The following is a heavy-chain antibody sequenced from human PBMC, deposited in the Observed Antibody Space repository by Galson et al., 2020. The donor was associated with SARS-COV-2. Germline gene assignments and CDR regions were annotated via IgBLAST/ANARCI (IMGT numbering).Heavy chain of an antibody. CDR2: IWYDGSNK. V-gene: IGHV3-33*06. CDR1: GFTFSSYG. J-gene: IGHJ3*02. Sequence: GGSLRLSCAASGFTFSSYGMHWVRQAPGKGLERVAVIWYDGSNKYYADSVKGRFTISRDNSKNTLYLQMNSLRAEDTAVYYCAKEVLNAFDIWGQGTMVTVSS. CDR3: AKEVLNAFDI.